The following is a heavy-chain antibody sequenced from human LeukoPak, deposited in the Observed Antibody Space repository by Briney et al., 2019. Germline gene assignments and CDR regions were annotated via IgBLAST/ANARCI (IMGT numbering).Heavy chain of an antibody. D-gene: IGHD2-21*02. Sequence: ASVKVSCKVSGYTLIELSMHWVRQAPGKGLEWMGGFDPEDGETIYAQKFQGRVTMTEDTSTDTAYMELSSLRSEDTAVYYCARGYCGGDCYSLFDYWGQGTLVTVSS. CDR3: ARGYCGGDCYSLFDY. CDR2: FDPEDGET. CDR1: GYTLIELS. V-gene: IGHV1-24*01. J-gene: IGHJ4*02.